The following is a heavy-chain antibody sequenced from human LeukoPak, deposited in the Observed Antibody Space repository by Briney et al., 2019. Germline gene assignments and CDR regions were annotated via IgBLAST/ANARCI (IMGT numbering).Heavy chain of an antibody. J-gene: IGHJ4*02. CDR1: GFTFSAYS. V-gene: IGHV3-21*05. Sequence: GGSLRLSCAASGFTFSAYSMNWVRQAPGKGLEWVKGRFTISRDNAKNSLYPQMNSLRDEDTAVYYCASQLVFRSPFDYWGQGTLVTVSS. CDR3: ASQLVFRSPFDY.